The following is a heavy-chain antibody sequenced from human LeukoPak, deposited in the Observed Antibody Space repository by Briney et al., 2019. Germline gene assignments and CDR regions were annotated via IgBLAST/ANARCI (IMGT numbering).Heavy chain of an antibody. CDR1: GYTLTELS. CDR3: ATTSGLVGVPLNWFDP. Sequence: ASEKVSCKVSGYTLTELSMHWVRQAPGKGLEWMGGFDPEDGETIYAQKFQGRVTMTEDTSTGTAYMELSSLRSEDTAVYYCATTSGLVGVPLNWFDPWGQGTLVTVSS. J-gene: IGHJ5*02. V-gene: IGHV1-24*01. CDR2: FDPEDGET. D-gene: IGHD3-3*01.